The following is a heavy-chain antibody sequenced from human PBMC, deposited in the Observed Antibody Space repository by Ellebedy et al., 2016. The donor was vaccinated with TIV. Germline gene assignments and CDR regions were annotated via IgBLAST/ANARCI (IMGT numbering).Heavy chain of an antibody. J-gene: IGHJ4*02. CDR1: GFTFSSYW. Sequence: GESLRLSXAASGFTFSSYWMHWVRQAPGKGLVWVSRTSSEGSTTTYADSARGRFTISRDNAKNTLYLQMNSLRAEDTAVYYCARGDGSSGWYFDYWGQGTLVTVSS. D-gene: IGHD6-19*01. CDR3: ARGDGSSGWYFDY. CDR2: TSSEGSTT. V-gene: IGHV3-74*03.